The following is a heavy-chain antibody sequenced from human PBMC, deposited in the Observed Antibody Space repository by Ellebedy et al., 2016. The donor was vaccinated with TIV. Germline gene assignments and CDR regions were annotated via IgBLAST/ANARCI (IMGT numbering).Heavy chain of an antibody. V-gene: IGHV3-30*03. D-gene: IGHD3-10*01. CDR3: SRVFQSYYFDY. CDR2: ISYDRSNK. J-gene: IGHJ4*02. CDR1: GFTFGSYD. Sequence: GESLKISCAASGFTFGSYDMYWVRQAPGKGLEWVAVISYDRSNKDYVDSVKGRFTISRDNSKNTLYLEMNSLRPEDTAVYYCSRVFQSYYFDYWGQGTLVTVAS.